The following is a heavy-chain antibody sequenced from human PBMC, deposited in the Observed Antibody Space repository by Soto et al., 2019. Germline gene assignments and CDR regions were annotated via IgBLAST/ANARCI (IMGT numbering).Heavy chain of an antibody. CDR2: IKQDGSEK. D-gene: IGHD6-19*01. CDR1: GFTFSSYW. CDR3: ARAPPIAVAGLFDY. Sequence: GGSLRLSCAASGFTFSSYWMSWVRQAPGKGLEWVANIKQDGSEKYYVDSVKGRFTISRDNAKNSLNLQMNSLRAEDTAVYYCARAPPIAVAGLFDYWGQGTLVTVSS. J-gene: IGHJ4*02. V-gene: IGHV3-7*05.